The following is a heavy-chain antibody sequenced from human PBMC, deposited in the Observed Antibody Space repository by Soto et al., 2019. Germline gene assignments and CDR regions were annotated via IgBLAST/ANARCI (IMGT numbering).Heavy chain of an antibody. CDR2: ISYDGSNK. D-gene: IGHD3-22*01. Sequence: GGSLRLSCAASGFTFSSYAMHWVRQAPGKGLEWVAVISYDGSNKYYADSVKGRFTISRDNSKNTLYLQMNSLRAEDTAVYYCASTKYDRSGYYWGQGTLVTVSS. CDR3: ASTKYDRSGYY. J-gene: IGHJ4*02. V-gene: IGHV3-30-3*01. CDR1: GFTFSSYA.